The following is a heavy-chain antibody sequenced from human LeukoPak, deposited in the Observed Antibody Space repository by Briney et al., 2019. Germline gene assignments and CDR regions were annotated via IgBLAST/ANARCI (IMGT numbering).Heavy chain of an antibody. Sequence: SETLSLTCAVYGGPFSGYYWSWIRQPPGKGLEWIGEINHSGSTNYNPSLKSRVTISVDTSKNQFSLKLSSVTAADTAVYYCARRARRLGLYDILTGPNAQAGAFDIWGQGTMVTVSS. D-gene: IGHD3-9*01. CDR1: GGPFSGYY. V-gene: IGHV4-34*01. CDR3: ARRARRLGLYDILTGPNAQAGAFDI. CDR2: INHSGST. J-gene: IGHJ3*02.